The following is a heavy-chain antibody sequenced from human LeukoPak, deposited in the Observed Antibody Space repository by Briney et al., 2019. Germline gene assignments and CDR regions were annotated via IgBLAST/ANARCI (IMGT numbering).Heavy chain of an antibody. CDR1: GFTVNSNY. Sequence: GGSLRLSCAASGFTVNSNYMSWVRQAPGKGLEWVSVIYSGGNTFYADSVMGRFTISRDNSKNTLDLQMNGLRAEDTAVYYCARVWMGYFDYWGQGTLVTVSS. J-gene: IGHJ4*02. V-gene: IGHV3-66*01. D-gene: IGHD1-1*01. CDR2: IYSGGNT. CDR3: ARVWMGYFDY.